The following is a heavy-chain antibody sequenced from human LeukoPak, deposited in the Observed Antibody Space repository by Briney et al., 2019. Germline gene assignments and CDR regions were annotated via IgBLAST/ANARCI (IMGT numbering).Heavy chain of an antibody. V-gene: IGHV3-7*01. CDR1: GFTFSSYW. Sequence: PGGSLRLSCAASGFTFSSYWMSWVRQAPGKGLGWVANIKQDGSEKHYVDSVKGRFTISRDNAKNSLYLQMNSLRAEDTAVYYCAGPSTYYDFWSGLNWGQGTLVTVSS. D-gene: IGHD3-3*01. J-gene: IGHJ4*02. CDR2: IKQDGSEK. CDR3: AGPSTYYDFWSGLN.